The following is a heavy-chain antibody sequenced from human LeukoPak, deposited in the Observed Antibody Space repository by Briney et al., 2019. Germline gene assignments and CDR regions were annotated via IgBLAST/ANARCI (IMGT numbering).Heavy chain of an antibody. Sequence: GGSLRLSCAASGFTFSTYAMSWVRHTPGKGLGWVSGISSGGNTQYTDSVKGRFTVSRDNSKNTLHLQMDSLRAEDTAIYYCTKDRRQWVVPYFDSWGQGTVVTVSS. CDR2: ISSGGNT. V-gene: IGHV3-23*01. J-gene: IGHJ4*02. CDR3: TKDRRQWVVPYFDS. CDR1: GFTFSTYA. D-gene: IGHD6-19*01.